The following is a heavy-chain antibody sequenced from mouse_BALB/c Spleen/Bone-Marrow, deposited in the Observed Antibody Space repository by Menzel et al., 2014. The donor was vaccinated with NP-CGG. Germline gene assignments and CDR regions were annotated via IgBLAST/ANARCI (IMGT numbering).Heavy chain of an antibody. V-gene: IGHV1-9*01. D-gene: IGHD2-14*01. J-gene: IGHJ2*01. CDR2: ILPGSGST. Sequence: VHLVESGAELMKPGASVKISCKATGYSFSSYWIEWVKQRPGHGLEWIGEILPGSGSTNYNEKFKGKATFTADTSSNTAYMQLSSLTSEDAAVYYCARYYRYDYWGKGTPLPVSS. CDR3: ARYYRYDY. CDR1: GYSFSSYW.